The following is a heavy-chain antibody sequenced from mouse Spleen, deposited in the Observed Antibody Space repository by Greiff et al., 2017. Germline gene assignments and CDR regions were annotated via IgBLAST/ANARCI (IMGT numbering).Heavy chain of an antibody. Sequence: DVQLVESGGGLVKPGGSLKLSCAASGFTFSDYGMHWVRQAPEKGLEWVAYISSGSSTIYYADTVKGRFTISRDNAKNTLFLQMTSLRSEDTAMYYCARRPYYYGSSYWYFDVWGTGTTVTVSS. J-gene: IGHJ1*03. D-gene: IGHD1-1*01. CDR1: GFTFSDYG. V-gene: IGHV5-17*01. CDR3: ARRPYYYGSSYWYFDV. CDR2: ISSGSSTI.